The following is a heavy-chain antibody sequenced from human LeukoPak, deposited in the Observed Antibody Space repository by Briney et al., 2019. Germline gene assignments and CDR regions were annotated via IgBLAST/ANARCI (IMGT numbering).Heavy chain of an antibody. V-gene: IGHV4-39*07. D-gene: IGHD2-21*02. CDR1: GGSINSSSYY. CDR2: IFYSGNT. CDR3: ARGYCGGDCYPMGYYYYYYMDV. J-gene: IGHJ6*03. Sequence: SETLSLTCTVSGGSINSSSYYWGWIRQPPGKGLEWIGSIFYSGNTYDNPSLKSRVTISVDTSKNQFSLKLSSVTAADTAVYYCARGYCGGDCYPMGYYYYYYMDVWGKGTTVTISS.